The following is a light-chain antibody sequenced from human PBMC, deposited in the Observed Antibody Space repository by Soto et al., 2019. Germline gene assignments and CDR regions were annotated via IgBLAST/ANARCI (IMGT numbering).Light chain of an antibody. CDR2: GAF. CDR3: QQYNNWTWT. Sequence: EIVITQSPATLSVSPGERATLSCRASQSVSSNLAWYQQKPGQAPRLFIYGAFPRETGIRAMFICSGAGTECTRTISSLQSEDVAVDSCQQYNNWTWTFCQGTKVDIK. V-gene: IGKV3-15*01. J-gene: IGKJ1*01. CDR1: QSVSSN.